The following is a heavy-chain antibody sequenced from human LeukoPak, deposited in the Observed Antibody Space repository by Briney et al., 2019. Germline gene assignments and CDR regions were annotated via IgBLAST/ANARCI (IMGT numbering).Heavy chain of an antibody. CDR2: ISSSSSTK. CDR3: ARVSFVGYHPMVGYYYMDV. Sequence: GGSLRLSCAASGFTFSSYSMNWVRQAPGKGLEWVSYISSSSSTKYYADSVKGRFTISRDNAKNSLYLQMNSLRAEDTAVYYCARVSFVGYHPMVGYYYMDVWGKGTTVTISS. V-gene: IGHV3-48*01. J-gene: IGHJ6*03. CDR1: GFTFSSYS. D-gene: IGHD2-15*01.